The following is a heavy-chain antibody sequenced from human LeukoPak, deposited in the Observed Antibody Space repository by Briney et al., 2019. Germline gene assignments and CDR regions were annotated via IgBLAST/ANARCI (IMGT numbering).Heavy chain of an antibody. V-gene: IGHV3-73*01. CDR1: GFTFTGSA. D-gene: IGHD3-22*01. CDR2: ISTKANSSGS. CDR3: TTSHYYDSSGYYGLVGY. Sequence: PWGSLRLSCAASGFTFTGSAMHWVRQASGKGLEWIGLISTKANSSGSAQESPVKGRFTISRDDSKNTAYLQMNSLKTEDTAVYYCTTSHYYDSSGYYGLVGYWGQGTLVTVSS. J-gene: IGHJ4*02.